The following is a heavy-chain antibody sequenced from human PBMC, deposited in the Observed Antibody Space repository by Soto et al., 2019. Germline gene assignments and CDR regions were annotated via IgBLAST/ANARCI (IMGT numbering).Heavy chain of an antibody. J-gene: IGHJ4*02. V-gene: IGHV6-1*01. CDR3: ARGYGRNFDY. CDR2: TYYRSKWYN. D-gene: IGHD5-18*01. Sequence: PSQTLSLTCAISGDSVSSNSAAWNWIRQSPSRGLEWLGRTYYRSKWYNDYAVSVKSRITINPDTSKNQLSLKLSSVTAADTAVYYCARGYGRNFDYWGQGTLVTVSS. CDR1: GDSVSSNSAA.